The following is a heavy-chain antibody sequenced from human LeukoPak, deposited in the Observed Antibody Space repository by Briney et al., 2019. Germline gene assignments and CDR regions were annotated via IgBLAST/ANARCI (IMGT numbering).Heavy chain of an antibody. J-gene: IGHJ4*02. CDR3: AKDGERWLQLNYFDY. Sequence: GGSLRLSCAASGFTFSSYGMHWVRQAPGKGLEWVAVISYDGSNKYYADSVKGRFTISRDNSKNTLYLQMNSLRAEDTAVYYCAKDGERWLQLNYFDYWGQGTLVTVSS. CDR2: ISYDGSNK. CDR1: GFTFSSYG. D-gene: IGHD5-12*01. V-gene: IGHV3-30*18.